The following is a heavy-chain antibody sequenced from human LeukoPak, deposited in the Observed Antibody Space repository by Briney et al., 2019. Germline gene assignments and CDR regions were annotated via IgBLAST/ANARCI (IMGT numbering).Heavy chain of an antibody. V-gene: IGHV4-59*08. CDR1: GGSISGYY. D-gene: IGHD3-10*01. CDR2: IYNSGST. CDR3: ARYGSGTYPRFDY. Sequence: SETLSLTCTVSGGSISGYYWSWIRQSPGKGLEWIGYIYNSGSTNYNPSLQSRVTISVDMSKNQFSLNLSSVTAADTAVYYCARYGSGTYPRFDYWGQGTLVTVSS. J-gene: IGHJ4*02.